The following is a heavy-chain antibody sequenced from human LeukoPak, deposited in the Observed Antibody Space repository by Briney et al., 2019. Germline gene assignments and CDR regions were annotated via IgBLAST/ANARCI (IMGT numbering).Heavy chain of an antibody. J-gene: IGHJ2*01. CDR2: ISSSSSTI. CDR1: GFTFSSYS. CDR3: ARATVTTGVWYFDL. D-gene: IGHD4-17*01. V-gene: IGHV3-48*04. Sequence: PGGSLRLSCAASGFTFSSYSMNWVRQAPGKGLEWVSYISSSSSTIYYADSVKGRFTISRDNAKNSLYLQMNSLRAEDTAVYYCARATVTTGVWYFDLWGRGTLVTVSS.